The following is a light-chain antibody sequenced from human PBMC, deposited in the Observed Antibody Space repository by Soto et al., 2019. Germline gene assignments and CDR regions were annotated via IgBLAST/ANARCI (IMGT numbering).Light chain of an antibody. CDR1: SSDVGGYTY. V-gene: IGLV2-14*01. CDR3: SSYTSSSTLYV. CDR2: EVN. J-gene: IGLJ1*01. Sequence: QSVLTQPASVFGSPRQSITISCTGASSDVGGYTYVSWYQQHPGKAPKLMIYEVNNRPSGVSNRFSGSKSGNTASLTISGLQAEDEADYYCSSYTSSSTLYVFGTGTK.